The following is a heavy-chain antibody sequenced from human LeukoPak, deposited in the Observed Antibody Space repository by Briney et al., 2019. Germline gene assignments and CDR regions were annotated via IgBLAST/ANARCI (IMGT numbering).Heavy chain of an antibody. CDR3: AREPGYYDRAPGAFDI. J-gene: IGHJ3*02. CDR2: ISGTGAYT. V-gene: IGHV3-21*01. Sequence: PGGSLRLSCAASGFTFSSYGMGWVRQAPGKGLEWVSTISGTGAYTYYADSVKGRFTISRDNAKNSLYLQMNSLRAEDTAVYYCAREPGYYDRAPGAFDIWGQGTMVTVSS. CDR1: GFTFSSYG. D-gene: IGHD3-22*01.